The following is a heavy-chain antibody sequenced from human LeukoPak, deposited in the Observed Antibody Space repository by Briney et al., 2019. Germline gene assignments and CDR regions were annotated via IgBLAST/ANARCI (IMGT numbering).Heavy chain of an antibody. Sequence: GGSLRLSCAASGFTFSNYAMSWVRQAPGKGLEWVSAINDSGGSTYYADSVKGRFTISRDNSKNTLYLQMNSLRAEDTAVYYCAKDQTTHVVVPAAPDYWGQGTLVTVSS. CDR1: GFTFSNYA. J-gene: IGHJ4*02. CDR2: INDSGGST. V-gene: IGHV3-23*01. D-gene: IGHD2-2*01. CDR3: AKDQTTHVVVPAAPDY.